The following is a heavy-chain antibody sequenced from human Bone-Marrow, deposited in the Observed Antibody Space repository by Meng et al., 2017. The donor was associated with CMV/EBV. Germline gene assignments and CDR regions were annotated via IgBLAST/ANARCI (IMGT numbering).Heavy chain of an antibody. D-gene: IGHD6-19*01. CDR3: ARDLLQWLDPAYYYYGLDV. CDR2: INPNSGVT. CDR1: GYTFTGYY. J-gene: IGHJ6*02. Sequence: ASVKVSCKASGYTFTGYYMYWVRQAPGQGLEWMGWINPNSGVTNYAQKFQGRVTMTRDTSISTAYMELSSLRSDDTAVYYCARDLLQWLDPAYYYYGLDVWGQGTTVTVSS. V-gene: IGHV1-2*02.